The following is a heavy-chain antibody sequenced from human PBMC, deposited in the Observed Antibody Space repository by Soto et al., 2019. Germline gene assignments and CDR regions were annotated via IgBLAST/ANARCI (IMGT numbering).Heavy chain of an antibody. CDR2: IYYSGST. CDR1: GGSISSYY. J-gene: IGHJ3*02. D-gene: IGHD2-15*01. CDR3: ARLKRVVAAHDAFDT. Sequence: SETLSLTCTVSGGSISSYYWSWIRQPPGKGLEWIGYIYYSGSTNYNPSLKSRVTISVDTSKNQFSLKLSSVTAADTAVYYCARLKRVVAAHDAFDTWGQGTMVTVSS. V-gene: IGHV4-59*08.